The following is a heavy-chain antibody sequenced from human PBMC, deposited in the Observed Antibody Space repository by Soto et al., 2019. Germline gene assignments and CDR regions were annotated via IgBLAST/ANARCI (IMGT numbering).Heavy chain of an antibody. CDR2: ISYDGSNK. CDR3: AKDLLRPGRAYGMDV. Sequence: QVQLVGSGGGVVQPGRSLRLSCAASGFTFSTYGMHWVRQAPGKGLEWVAVISYDGSNKYYADSVKGRFTISRDNSKNTLYLQMNSLRPEDTAVYYCAKDLLRPGRAYGMDVWVQGTTVTVSS. CDR1: GFTFSTYG. V-gene: IGHV3-30*18. D-gene: IGHD6-25*01. J-gene: IGHJ6*02.